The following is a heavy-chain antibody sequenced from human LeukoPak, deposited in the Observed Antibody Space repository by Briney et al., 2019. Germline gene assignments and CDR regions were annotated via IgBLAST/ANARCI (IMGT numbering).Heavy chain of an antibody. Sequence: GGSLRLSCAASGFTFSNYAMNWVRQVPGKGLEWVSSIDYDNSHIYYAASVRGRFTISRDNARNSVYLEMNSLRVEDTAVYYCARDPLRYLRVGHYDYWGQETLVAVSS. CDR1: GFTFSNYA. D-gene: IGHD3-9*01. CDR3: ARDPLRYLRVGHYDY. J-gene: IGHJ4*02. CDR2: IDYDNSHI. V-gene: IGHV3-21*06.